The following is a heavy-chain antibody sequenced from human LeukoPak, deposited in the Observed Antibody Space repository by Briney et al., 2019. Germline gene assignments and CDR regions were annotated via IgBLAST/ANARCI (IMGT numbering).Heavy chain of an antibody. Sequence: PGGSLRLSCAASGFTFSSYAMHWVRQAPGKGLEWVAAISYDGSNTYYADSVKGRFTISRDNFKSTLYLQMNSLRPEDTAVYYCAKDIENGYSNSGAFDIWGQGTMVTVSS. CDR3: AKDIENGYSNSGAFDI. J-gene: IGHJ3*02. CDR2: ISYDGSNT. D-gene: IGHD6-13*01. CDR1: GFTFSSYA. V-gene: IGHV3-30-3*01.